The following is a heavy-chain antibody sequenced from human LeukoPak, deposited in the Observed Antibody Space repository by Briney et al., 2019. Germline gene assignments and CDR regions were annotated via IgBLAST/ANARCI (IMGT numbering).Heavy chain of an antibody. J-gene: IGHJ5*02. D-gene: IGHD6-19*01. CDR1: GFTFSSYA. CDR3: AKGEAVAGTSSWFDP. CDR2: ISGSGGST. Sequence: GGSLRLSCVASGFTFSSYAMSWVRQAPGRGLEWVSTISGSGGSTYYADSVKGRFSISRDNSKNTLYLQINSLRAEDTAAYYCAKGEAVAGTSSWFDPWGQGTLVAVSS. V-gene: IGHV3-23*01.